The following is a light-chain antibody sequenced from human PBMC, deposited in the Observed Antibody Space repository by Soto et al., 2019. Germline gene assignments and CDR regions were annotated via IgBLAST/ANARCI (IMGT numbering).Light chain of an antibody. CDR3: QQYNNWPPWT. CDR1: QSVSSN. J-gene: IGKJ1*01. Sequence: EIVMTQSPATLSVSPGERATLSCRASQSVSSNLAWYQQKPGQAPRLLIYGASTRATGIPARFSGSGSGTEFTLTISSLQSEDFAVYYCQQYNNWPPWTFGQGTKXXX. V-gene: IGKV3-15*01. CDR2: GAS.